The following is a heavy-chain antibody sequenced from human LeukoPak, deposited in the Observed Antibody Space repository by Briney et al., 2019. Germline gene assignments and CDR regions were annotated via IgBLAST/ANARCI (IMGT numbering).Heavy chain of an antibody. V-gene: IGHV3-11*04. Sequence: GGSLRLSCSASGFTFTDYYMSWIRQAPGRGLEWVSYISSTGGTIYYADSVKGRFTISRDNAKNTLYLQMNSLRAEDTAVYYCARGASSAWYQNFDYWGQGTLVTVSS. CDR2: ISSTGGTI. CDR3: ARGASSAWYQNFDY. CDR1: GFTFTDYY. D-gene: IGHD6-19*01. J-gene: IGHJ4*02.